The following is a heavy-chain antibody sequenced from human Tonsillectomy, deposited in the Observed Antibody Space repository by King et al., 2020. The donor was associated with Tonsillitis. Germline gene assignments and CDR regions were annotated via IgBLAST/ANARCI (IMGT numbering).Heavy chain of an antibody. D-gene: IGHD3-22*01. Sequence: QLVQSGAEVKKPGASVKVSCKASGYTFISYAMHWVRQAPGQRLEWMGWINAGNGNTKYSQKFQGRVTITRDTSASTAYMELSSLRSEDTAVYYCARDRRRITMIVVTAPGAFDIWGQGTMVTVSS. V-gene: IGHV1-3*01. CDR3: ARDRRRITMIVVTAPGAFDI. CDR1: GYTFISYA. J-gene: IGHJ3*02. CDR2: INAGNGNT.